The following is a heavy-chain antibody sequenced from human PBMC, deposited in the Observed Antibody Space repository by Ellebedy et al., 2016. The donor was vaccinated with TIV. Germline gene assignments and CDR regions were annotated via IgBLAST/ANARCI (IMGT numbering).Heavy chain of an antibody. V-gene: IGHV3-53*01. Sequence: GESLKISCAASGFIVRDNYMSWVRQAPGKGLEWVSVIYSGGSTYFADSVKGRFTISRDDSKNILYLQMNTLRAEDTAVYYCVRARDRQRSLDCWGQGALVTVSS. CDR1: GFIVRDNY. J-gene: IGHJ4*02. D-gene: IGHD3-10*01. CDR2: IYSGGST. CDR3: VRARDRQRSLDC.